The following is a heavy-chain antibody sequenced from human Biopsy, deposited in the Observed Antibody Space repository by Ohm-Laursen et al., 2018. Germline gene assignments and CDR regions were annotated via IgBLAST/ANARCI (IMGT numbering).Heavy chain of an antibody. CDR1: GGSPSSYS. CDR3: ARDRDRRGWFDP. J-gene: IGHJ5*02. Sequence: SDTLSLTCTVSGGSPSSYSWSWIRQPAGKGLEWIGQIYTSGITNYNPSLKSRATMSVDTSKNKFSLRVSSVTAADTAVYYCARDRDRRGWFDPWGQGTLVTVSS. V-gene: IGHV4-4*07. D-gene: IGHD1-14*01. CDR2: IYTSGIT.